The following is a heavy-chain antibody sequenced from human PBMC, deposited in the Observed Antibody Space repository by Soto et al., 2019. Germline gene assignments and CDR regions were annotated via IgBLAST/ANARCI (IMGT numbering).Heavy chain of an antibody. CDR2: INPQTGGT. D-gene: IGHD2-2*01. V-gene: IGHV1-2*02. CDR3: ARERYQVISDGMDV. CDR1: GYTFTGYY. Sequence: QVQLVQSGAEVKTPGASVRVSCKASGYTFTGYYIHWVREAPGQGLEWMGWINPQTGGTSYAQKFQGRVTLSRDTPINTAYLELSRLTFDDAAVYFCARERYQVISDGMDVWGQGTTVTVSS. J-gene: IGHJ6*02.